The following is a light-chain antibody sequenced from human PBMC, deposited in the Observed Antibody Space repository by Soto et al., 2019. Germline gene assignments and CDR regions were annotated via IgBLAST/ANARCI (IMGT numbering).Light chain of an antibody. CDR2: GAS. J-gene: IGKJ1*01. V-gene: IGKV3-20*01. CDR1: QSVSSSY. CDR3: QQYGSSPQT. Sequence: EIVLTQSPGTLSLSPGERATLSCRASQSVSSSYLAWYQQKPGQAPSLLIYGASSRATGIPDRFSGSGSGTDFTLTISRLEPEDFALYYWQQYGSSPQTFGQGTKVEIK.